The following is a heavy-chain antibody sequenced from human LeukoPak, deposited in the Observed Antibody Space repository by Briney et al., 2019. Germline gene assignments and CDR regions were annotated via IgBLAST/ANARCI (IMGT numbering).Heavy chain of an antibody. CDR3: ARIVVGIQLWAGYFDY. CDR2: INHSGST. Sequence: TSETLSLTCAVYGGSFSGYYLSWIRQPPGKGLEWIGEINHSGSTNYNPSLKSRVTISVDTSKNQFSLKLSSVTAADTAVYYCARIVVGIQLWAGYFDYWGQGTLVTVSS. D-gene: IGHD5-18*01. CDR1: GGSFSGYY. J-gene: IGHJ4*02. V-gene: IGHV4-34*01.